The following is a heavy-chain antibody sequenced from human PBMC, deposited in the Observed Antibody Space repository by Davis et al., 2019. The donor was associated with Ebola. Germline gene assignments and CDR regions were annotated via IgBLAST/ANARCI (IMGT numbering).Heavy chain of an antibody. CDR3: AKDVHCATGRCDLDNYYLDP. Sequence: ASVKVSCKASGHTSITYSISWVRQAPGQGLEWMGWISPYGHSTNYAQNFRDRITMTKDTATSTVYMELRNWRSDDTAVYYCAKDVHCATGRCDLDNYYLDPWGQGTLVTVSS. J-gene: IGHJ5*02. D-gene: IGHD3-22*01. V-gene: IGHV1-18*01. CDR2: ISPYGHST. CDR1: GHTSITYS.